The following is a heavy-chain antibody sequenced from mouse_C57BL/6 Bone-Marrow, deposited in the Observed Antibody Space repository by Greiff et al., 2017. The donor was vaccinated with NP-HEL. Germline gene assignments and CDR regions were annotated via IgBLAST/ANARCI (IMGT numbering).Heavy chain of an antibody. CDR2: ISNGGGST. CDR3: ARQGYDDSTWFAY. D-gene: IGHD2-13*01. J-gene: IGHJ3*01. V-gene: IGHV5-12*01. Sequence: EVMLVESGGGLVQPGGSLKLSCAASGFTFSDYYMYWVRQTPEKRLEWVAYISNGGGSTYYPDTVKGRFTISRDNAKNTLYLQMSRLKSEDIAMYYCARQGYDDSTWFAYWGQGTLVTVSA. CDR1: GFTFSDYY.